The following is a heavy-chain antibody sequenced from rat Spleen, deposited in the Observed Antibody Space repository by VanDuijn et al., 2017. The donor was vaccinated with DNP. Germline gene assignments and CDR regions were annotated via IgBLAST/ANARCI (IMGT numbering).Heavy chain of an antibody. V-gene: IGHV5-25*01. CDR1: GFSFRNYY. J-gene: IGHJ2*01. D-gene: IGHD1-10*01. CDR3: AREQHFYFDY. Sequence: EVQLVESGGGLVQPGRSLKLSCAASGFSFRNYYMAWVRQSPKKGLEWVAIISHSDGITYYPDSVKGRFTISRDNSQSSLYLQMNSLKSEVTATYFCAREQHFYFDYWGQGVMVTVSS. CDR2: ISHSDGIT.